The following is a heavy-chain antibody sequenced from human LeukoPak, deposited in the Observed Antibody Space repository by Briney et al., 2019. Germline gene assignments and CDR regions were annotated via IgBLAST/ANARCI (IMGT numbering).Heavy chain of an antibody. CDR2: INHSGST. J-gene: IGHJ5*02. CDR1: GGSFSGYY. CDR3: ARGARIVLMVYAKNRFDP. D-gene: IGHD2-8*01. Sequence: PSETLSLTCAVYGGSFSGYYWSWIRQPPGKGLEWIGEINHSGSTNYNPSLKSRVTISVDTSKNQFSLKLSSVTAADTAVYYCARGARIVLMVYAKNRFDPWGQGTLVTVSS. V-gene: IGHV4-34*01.